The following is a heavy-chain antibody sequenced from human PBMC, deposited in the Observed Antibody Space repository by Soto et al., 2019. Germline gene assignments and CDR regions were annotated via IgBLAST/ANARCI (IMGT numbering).Heavy chain of an antibody. J-gene: IGHJ6*02. CDR3: ARRVQVWLPDYYAMDV. D-gene: IGHD5-18*01. Sequence: QAQLVQSGAEVKKPGASVNVSCKASGYDYVTYAITWVRQRPGQGLEWMGWISTLNGNTNYAQNFQGRVTMTTDTPTRIVHLELRSLRSDDTAVYYCARRVQVWLPDYYAMDVWGQGTTVTVSS. CDR1: GYDYVTYA. V-gene: IGHV1-18*01. CDR2: ISTLNGNT.